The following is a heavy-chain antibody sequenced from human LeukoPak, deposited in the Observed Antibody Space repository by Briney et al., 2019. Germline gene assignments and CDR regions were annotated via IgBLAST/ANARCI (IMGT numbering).Heavy chain of an antibody. CDR2: ISDNGGGT. CDR3: ATDREGDPSAYYLV. J-gene: IGHJ4*02. D-gene: IGHD3-22*01. Sequence: GGSLRLSCAASGFTFSDYAMSWVRQAPGKGLEWVSTISDNGGGTYYADSVKGRFTISRDNSKNTLFLQMNSLGAEDSAVYYCATDREGDPSAYYLVGGQGTLITVSS. CDR1: GFTFSDYA. V-gene: IGHV3-23*01.